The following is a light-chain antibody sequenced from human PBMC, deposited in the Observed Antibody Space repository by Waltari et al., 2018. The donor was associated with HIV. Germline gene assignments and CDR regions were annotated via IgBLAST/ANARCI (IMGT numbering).Light chain of an antibody. J-gene: IGKJ4*01. CDR1: QNVIRN. Sequence: EIVMTQSPASLSVSPGERATLSCRASQNVIRNLAWYQQKPGQVSRLLIYGASTRASGIPARFSGSESGTEFTLTISSLQSEDFAVYFCQQYNDWPLTFGGGTKVEI. V-gene: IGKV3-15*01. CDR3: QQYNDWPLT. CDR2: GAS.